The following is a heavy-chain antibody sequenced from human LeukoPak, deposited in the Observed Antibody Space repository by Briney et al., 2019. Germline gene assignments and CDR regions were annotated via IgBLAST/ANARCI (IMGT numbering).Heavy chain of an antibody. V-gene: IGHV4-4*09. J-gene: IGHJ5*02. CDR3: AKTGRPNNRGWYRWFDP. CDR2: ICNSGGT. Sequence: SETLSLTSTVSGDSISTYYWSWIRQPPGKGLEWIGCICNSGGTNYNPSLKSRVTISVDTSKNQFSLNLISVTAADTAADCCAKTGRPNNRGWYRWFDPWDQGTLVTVSS. D-gene: IGHD6-19*01. CDR1: GDSISTYY.